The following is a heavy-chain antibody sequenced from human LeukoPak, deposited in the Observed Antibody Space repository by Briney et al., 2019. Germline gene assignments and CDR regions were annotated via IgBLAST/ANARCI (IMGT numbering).Heavy chain of an antibody. D-gene: IGHD1-14*01. V-gene: IGHV3-21*01. J-gene: IGHJ4*02. Sequence: GGSLRLSCAASGFIFSSYSMNWVRQAPGKGLEWVSSISSSSYIYYADSVRGRFTISRDNAKNSLYPQMNSLRAEDTAVYYCARDLEPGDYWGQGTLVTVSS. CDR2: ISSSSYI. CDR1: GFIFSSYS. CDR3: ARDLEPGDY.